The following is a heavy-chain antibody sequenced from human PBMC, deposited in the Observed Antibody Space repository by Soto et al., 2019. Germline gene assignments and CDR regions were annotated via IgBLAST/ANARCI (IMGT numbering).Heavy chain of an antibody. CDR3: ARDLELELPSYYFDY. V-gene: IGHV3-33*01. Sequence: QVQLVESGGGVVQPGRSLRLSCAASGFTFSSYGMHWVRQAPGKGLEWVAVIWYDGSNKYYADSVKGRFTISRDNSKNTLYLQMNSLRAEETAVYYCARDLELELPSYYFDYWGQGTLVTVSS. CDR1: GFTFSSYG. CDR2: IWYDGSNK. D-gene: IGHD1-7*01. J-gene: IGHJ4*02.